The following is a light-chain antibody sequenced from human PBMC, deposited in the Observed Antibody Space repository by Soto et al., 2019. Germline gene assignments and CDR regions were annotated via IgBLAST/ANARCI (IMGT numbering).Light chain of an antibody. CDR1: TSDIGDYNS. CDR2: EVI. V-gene: IGLV2-14*01. CDR3: SSYSSTNTRVV. J-gene: IGLJ2*01. Sequence: QSALTQPASVSGSPGQSITISCTGTTSDIGDYNSVSWYQQHPGKAPKLMIYEVINRPSGVSNRISGSKSGNTTSLTISGLQAEDEADYFCSSYSSTNTRVVFGGGTKLTVL.